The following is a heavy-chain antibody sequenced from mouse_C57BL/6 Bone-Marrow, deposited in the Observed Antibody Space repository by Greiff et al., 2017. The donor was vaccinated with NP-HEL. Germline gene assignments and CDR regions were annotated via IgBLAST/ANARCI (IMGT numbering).Heavy chain of an antibody. V-gene: IGHV5-4*01. CDR3: ATGLLRAY. Sequence: DVQLVESGGGLVKPGGSLKLSCAASGFTFSSYAMSWVRQTPEKRLEWVATISDGGSYTYYPDNVKGRFTISRDNAKNNLYLQMSHLKSEDTAMYYCATGLLRAYWGQGTLVTVSA. CDR1: GFTFSSYA. CDR2: ISDGGSYT. D-gene: IGHD1-1*01. J-gene: IGHJ3*01.